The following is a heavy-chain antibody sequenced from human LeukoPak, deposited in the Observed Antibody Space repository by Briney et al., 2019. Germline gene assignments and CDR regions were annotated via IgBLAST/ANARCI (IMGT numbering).Heavy chain of an antibody. CDR1: GFTFSSYW. Sequence: GGSLRLSCAASGFTFSSYWMSWVRQAPGKGLEWVANIKQDGSEKYYVDSVKGRFTIPRDNAKNSLYLQMNSLRAEDTAVYYCARSRTYYDILTGPEYYFDYWGQGTLVTVSS. V-gene: IGHV3-7*01. CDR3: ARSRTYYDILTGPEYYFDY. J-gene: IGHJ4*02. CDR2: IKQDGSEK. D-gene: IGHD3-9*01.